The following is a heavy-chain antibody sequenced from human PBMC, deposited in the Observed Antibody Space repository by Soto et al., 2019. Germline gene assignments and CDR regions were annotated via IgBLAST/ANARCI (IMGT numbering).Heavy chain of an antibody. CDR1: GGTFSSYA. CDR3: ARAMGPIVVVVAATQSSYYYGMDV. Sequence: ASVKVSCKASGGTFSSYAISWVRQAPGQGLEWMGGIIPIFGTANYAQKFQGRVTITADESTSTAYMELSSLRSEDTAVYYCARAMGPIVVVVAATQSSYYYGMDVWGKGTTVTVSS. J-gene: IGHJ6*04. D-gene: IGHD2-15*01. V-gene: IGHV1-69*13. CDR2: IIPIFGTA.